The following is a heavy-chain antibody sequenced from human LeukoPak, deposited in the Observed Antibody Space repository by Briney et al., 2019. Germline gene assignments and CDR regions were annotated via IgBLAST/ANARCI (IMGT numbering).Heavy chain of an antibody. CDR3: AREYCGGTSCPKPYYYYYYMDV. V-gene: IGHV4-4*07. CDR2: IYTSGST. D-gene: IGHD2-2*01. Sequence: SETLSLTCTVSGGSISSYYWSWIRQPAGKGLEWIGRIYTSGSTDYNPSLKSRVTMSVDTSKNQFSLKLSSVTAADTAVYYCAREYCGGTSCPKPYYYYYYMDVWGKGTTVTVSS. J-gene: IGHJ6*03. CDR1: GGSISSYY.